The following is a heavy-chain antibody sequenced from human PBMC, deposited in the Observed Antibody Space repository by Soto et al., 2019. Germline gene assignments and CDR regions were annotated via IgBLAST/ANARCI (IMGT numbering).Heavy chain of an antibody. Sequence: QVQLQESGPGLVKPSGTLSLTCAVSGGSISSSNWWSWVRQPPGKGLGWIGEIYHSGSTNYNPSLKSRVTISVDKSKNQFSLKLSSVTAADTAVYYCASRRVGCSSTSCYPDYYYGMDVWGQGTTVTVSS. CDR3: ASRRVGCSSTSCYPDYYYGMDV. V-gene: IGHV4-4*02. CDR1: GGSISSSNW. D-gene: IGHD2-2*01. CDR2: IYHSGST. J-gene: IGHJ6*02.